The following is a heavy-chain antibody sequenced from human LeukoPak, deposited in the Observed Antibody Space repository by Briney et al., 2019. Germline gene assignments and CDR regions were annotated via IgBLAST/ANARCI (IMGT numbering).Heavy chain of an antibody. D-gene: IGHD3-22*01. V-gene: IGHV1-2*02. CDR1: GYTFTGYY. CDR2: INPNSGGT. J-gene: IGHJ4*02. Sequence: ASVKVSCKASGYTFTGYYMHWVRQAPGQELEWMGWINPNSGGTNYAQKFQGRVTMTRDTSISTAYMELSRLRSDDTAVYYCARGATYYYDSSGYRYWGQGTLVTVSS. CDR3: ARGATYYYDSSGYRY.